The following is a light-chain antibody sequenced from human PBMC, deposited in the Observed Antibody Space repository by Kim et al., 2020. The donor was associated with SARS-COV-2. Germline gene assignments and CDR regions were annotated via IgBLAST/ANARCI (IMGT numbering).Light chain of an antibody. CDR2: EAS. CDR1: QSISTW. J-gene: IGKJ1*01. V-gene: IGKV1-5*03. CDR3: QQYSSDSRT. Sequence: DIQMTQSPSTLSTSVGDRVTITCRASQSISTWLAWYQQKPGKGPKLLIYEASSLERGVPSRFSGSGSGTEFTLTINSLQPEDFAVYYCQQYSSDSRTFGQGTKVDIK.